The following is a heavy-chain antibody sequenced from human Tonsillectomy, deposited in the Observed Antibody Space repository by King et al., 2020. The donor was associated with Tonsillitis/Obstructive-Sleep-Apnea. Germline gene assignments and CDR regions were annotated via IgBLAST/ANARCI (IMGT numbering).Heavy chain of an antibody. V-gene: IGHV2-70*11. D-gene: IGHD2-2*01. CDR2: IDWDDDK. CDR1: GFSLSNSGMC. Sequence: TLKESGPALVKPTQTLTLTCTFSGFSLSNSGMCVSWIRQPPGKALEWLARIDWDDDKYYSTSLKTRLTISKDTSKNQVVLTMTNMDPVDTATYYCARIRSTSCLGDYWGQGTLVTVSS. CDR3: ARIRSTSCLGDY. J-gene: IGHJ4*02.